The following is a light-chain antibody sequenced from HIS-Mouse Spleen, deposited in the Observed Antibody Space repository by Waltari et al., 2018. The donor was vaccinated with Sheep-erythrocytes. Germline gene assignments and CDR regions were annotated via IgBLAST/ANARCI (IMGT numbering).Light chain of an antibody. CDR3: QQRYSTPQFT. V-gene: IGKV1-39*01. J-gene: IGKJ3*01. CDR2: AAS. Sequence: DIQMTQSPSSLSASVGDRVTITGRASQSISSYLNWDQQKPGKAPKPLIYAASSLQSGVPSRFSGSGSGTDFTLTISSLQPEDFATYYCQQRYSTPQFTFGPGTKVDIK. CDR1: QSISSY.